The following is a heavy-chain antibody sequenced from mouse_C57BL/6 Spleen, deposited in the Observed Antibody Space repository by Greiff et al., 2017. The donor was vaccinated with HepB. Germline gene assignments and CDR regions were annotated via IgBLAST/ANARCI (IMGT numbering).Heavy chain of an antibody. D-gene: IGHD1-1*01. CDR2: IYPGDGDT. CDR3: ARSDYYGSSFYFDY. CDR1: GYAFSSYW. V-gene: IGHV1-80*01. J-gene: IGHJ2*01. Sequence: SGAELVKPGASVKISCKASGYAFSSYWMNWVKQRPGKGLEWIGQIYPGDGDTNYNGKFKGKATLTADKSSSTAYMQLSSLTSEDSAVYFCARSDYYGSSFYFDYWGQGTTLTVSS.